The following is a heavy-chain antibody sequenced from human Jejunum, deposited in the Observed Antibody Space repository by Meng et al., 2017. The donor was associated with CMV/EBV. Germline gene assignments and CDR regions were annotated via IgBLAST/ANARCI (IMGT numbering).Heavy chain of an antibody. J-gene: IGHJ4*02. CDR3: ARGFWDIVVIPASTSTWDY. Sequence: ISYWMSWVRQAPGKGLEWVANIKQDGSDKYYVDSVKGRFTISRDSAKNSLYLLMNSLRAEDTAVYYCARGFWDIVVIPASTSTWDYWGQGTLVTVSS. D-gene: IGHD2-2*01. CDR1: ISYW. V-gene: IGHV3-7*01. CDR2: IKQDGSDK.